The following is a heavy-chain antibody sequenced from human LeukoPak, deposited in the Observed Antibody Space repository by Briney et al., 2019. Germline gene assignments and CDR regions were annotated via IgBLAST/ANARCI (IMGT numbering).Heavy chain of an antibody. J-gene: IGHJ4*02. V-gene: IGHV4-38-2*02. CDR2: IYHSGST. CDR3: ARFALLWFGELRGFDY. D-gene: IGHD3-10*01. CDR1: GYSISSGYY. Sequence: SETLSLTCTVSGYSISSGYYWGWIRQPPGKGLEWIGSIYHSGSTYYNPSLKSRVTISVDTSKNQFSLKLSSVTAADTAVYYCARFALLWFGELRGFDYWGQGTLVTVSS.